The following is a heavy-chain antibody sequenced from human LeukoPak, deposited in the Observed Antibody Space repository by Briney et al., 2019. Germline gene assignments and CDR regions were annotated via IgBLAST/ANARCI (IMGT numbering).Heavy chain of an antibody. V-gene: IGHV3-7*01. CDR1: GFTFSSYW. CDR3: ARDPQGYSSSWYLFYYYYGMDV. Sequence: GGSLRLSCAASGFTFSSYWMSWVRQAAGKGLEWVANIKQDGSEKYYVDSVKGRFTISRDNAKNSLYLQMNSLRAEDTAVYYCARDPQGYSSSWYLFYYYYGMDVWGQGTTVTVSS. D-gene: IGHD6-13*01. CDR2: IKQDGSEK. J-gene: IGHJ6*02.